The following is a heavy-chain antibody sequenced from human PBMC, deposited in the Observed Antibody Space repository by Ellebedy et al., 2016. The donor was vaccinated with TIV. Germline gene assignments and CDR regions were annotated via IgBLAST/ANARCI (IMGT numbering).Heavy chain of an antibody. CDR1: GYTFTSYG. CDR3: ARDLEYYYDSSGLAVPLDY. J-gene: IGHJ4*02. D-gene: IGHD3-22*01. CDR2: ISAYNGNT. Sequence: ASVKVSXXASGYTFTSYGISWVRQAPGQGLEWMGWISAYNGNTNYAQKLQGRVTMTTDTSTSTAYMELRSLRSDDTAVYYCARDLEYYYDSSGLAVPLDYWGQGTLVTVSS. V-gene: IGHV1-18*01.